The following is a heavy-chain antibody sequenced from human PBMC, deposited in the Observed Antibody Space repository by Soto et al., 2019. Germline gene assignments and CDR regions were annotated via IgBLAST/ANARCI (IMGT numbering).Heavy chain of an antibody. CDR2: INHSGST. CDR1: GGSFSGYY. CDR3: ARDHRYDFWSGYFQYYYYYYGMDV. J-gene: IGHJ6*02. V-gene: IGHV4-34*01. Sequence: QVQLQQWGEGLLKPSETLSLTCAVYGGSFSGYYWSWIRQPPGKGLEWIGEINHSGSTNYNPSLKSRVTISVDTSKNQFSLKLSSVTAADTAVYYCARDHRYDFWSGYFQYYYYYYGMDVWGQGTTVTVSS. D-gene: IGHD3-3*01.